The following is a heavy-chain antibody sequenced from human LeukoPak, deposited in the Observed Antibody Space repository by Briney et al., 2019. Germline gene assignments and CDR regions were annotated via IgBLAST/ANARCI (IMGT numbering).Heavy chain of an antibody. D-gene: IGHD3-22*01. CDR3: ARDLLDSSGYLGSDY. Sequence: PGGSLRLSCAASGFTFDDYGMSWVRQASGKGLEWVSGINWNGGSTGYADSVKGRFTISRDNAKNSLYLQMNSLRAEDTAVYYCARDLLDSSGYLGSDYWAREPWSPSPQ. J-gene: IGHJ4*02. CDR1: GFTFDDYG. V-gene: IGHV3-20*04. CDR2: INWNGGST.